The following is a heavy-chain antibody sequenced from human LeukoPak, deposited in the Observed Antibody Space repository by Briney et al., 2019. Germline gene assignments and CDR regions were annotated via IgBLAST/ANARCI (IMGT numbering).Heavy chain of an antibody. CDR1: GYSFTSYW. V-gene: IGHV5-51*01. J-gene: IGHJ5*02. CDR2: IYPGDSDT. D-gene: IGHD3-10*01. CDR3: ARPLVYYGSGSYYKPGWFDP. Sequence: GESLKISCKGSGYSFTSYWIGWVRQMPGKGLEWMGIIYPGDSDTRHSPSFQGQVTISADKSISTAYLQWSSLKASDTAMYYCARPLVYYGSGSYYKPGWFDPWGRGTLVTVSS.